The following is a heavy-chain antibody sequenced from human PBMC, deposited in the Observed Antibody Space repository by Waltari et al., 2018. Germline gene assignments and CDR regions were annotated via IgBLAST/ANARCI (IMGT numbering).Heavy chain of an antibody. J-gene: IGHJ3*01. CDR2: ISNDGNEK. CDR3: AGDDPRWYPDSLDL. CDR1: ESAFKIYT. D-gene: IGHD6-13*01. Sequence: QGHLIESGGGLVQPGTSLRLSCASSESAFKIYTVHWVRQAPGKGLEWVALISNDGNEKKYADSVRGRFTISRDTSPQTVFLEMDSLRPDDTALYYCAGDDPRWYPDSLDLWGQGTMVTVSP. V-gene: IGHV3-30*03.